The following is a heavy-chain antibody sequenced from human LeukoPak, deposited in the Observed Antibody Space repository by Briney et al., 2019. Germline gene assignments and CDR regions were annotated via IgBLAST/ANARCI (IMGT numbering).Heavy chain of an antibody. Sequence: PGGSLRLSCAASGFTFSDYYMSWIRQAPGKGPEWVSDISSSSSFTNFADSVEGRFTISRDNAKNSPCLQMNSLRAEDTAVYYCVRWVAGYYNWGQGTLVTVSS. CDR2: ISSSSSFT. D-gene: IGHD3-9*01. J-gene: IGHJ4*02. V-gene: IGHV3-11*06. CDR3: VRWVAGYYN. CDR1: GFTFSDYY.